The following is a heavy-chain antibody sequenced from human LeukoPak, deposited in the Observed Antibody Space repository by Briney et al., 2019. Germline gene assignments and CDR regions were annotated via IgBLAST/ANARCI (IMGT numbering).Heavy chain of an antibody. CDR2: IYTSGST. J-gene: IGHJ4*02. D-gene: IGHD3-22*01. V-gene: IGHV4-61*02. Sequence: SETLPLTCTVSGGSMSSGRVYWSWIRQPAGKGLERIGRIYTSGSTNYNPSLKSRVTMSVDTSKNQFSLKLSSVTAADTAVYYCARSSSGYRDYWGQGTLVTVSS. CDR3: ARSSSGYRDY. CDR1: GGSMSSGRVY.